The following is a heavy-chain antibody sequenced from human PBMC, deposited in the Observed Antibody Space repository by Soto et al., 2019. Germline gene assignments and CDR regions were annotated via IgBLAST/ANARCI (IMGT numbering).Heavy chain of an antibody. D-gene: IGHD3-3*01. CDR3: ARERFLEWLLSHYYYYYGMDV. J-gene: IGHJ6*02. CDR2: GGT. Sequence: GGTNYAQKFQGRVTMTRDTSISTAYMELSRLRSDDTAVYYCARERFLEWLLSHYYYYYGMDVWGQGTTVTVSS. V-gene: IGHV1-2*02.